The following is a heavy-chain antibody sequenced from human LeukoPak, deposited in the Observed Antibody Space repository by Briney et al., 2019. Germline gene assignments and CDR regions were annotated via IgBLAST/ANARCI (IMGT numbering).Heavy chain of an antibody. D-gene: IGHD3-10*01. V-gene: IGHV1-69*02. Sequence: ASVKVSCKASGGTFSSYTISWVRQAPGQGLEWMGRIIPILGIANYAQKFQGRVTITADKSTSTAYMEPSSLRSEDTAVYYCARGGVIVNLYYFDYWGQGTLVTVSS. CDR1: GGTFSSYT. CDR3: ARGGVIVNLYYFDY. CDR2: IIPILGIA. J-gene: IGHJ4*02.